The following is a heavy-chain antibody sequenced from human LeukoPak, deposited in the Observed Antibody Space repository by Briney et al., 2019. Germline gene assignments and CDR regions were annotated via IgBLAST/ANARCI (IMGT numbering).Heavy chain of an antibody. D-gene: IGHD3-16*02. CDR2: ISGSGGST. CDR1: GFTFSSYA. J-gene: IGHJ4*02. V-gene: IGHV3-23*01. Sequence: GGSLRLSCAASGFTFSSYAMSWVRQAPGKGLEWVSAISGSGGSTYYADSVKGRFTISRDNSKNTLYLQMNSLRAEDTAVYYCAKIYDYVWGSYRPERYFDYWGQGTQVTISS. CDR3: AKIYDYVWGSYRPERYFDY.